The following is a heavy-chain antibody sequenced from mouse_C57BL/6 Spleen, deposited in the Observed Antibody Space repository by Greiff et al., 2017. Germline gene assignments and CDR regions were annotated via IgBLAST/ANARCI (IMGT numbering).Heavy chain of an antibody. J-gene: IGHJ2*01. V-gene: IGHV1-55*01. CDR1: GYTFTSYW. CDR3: ARYTSNYVGYFDY. D-gene: IGHD2-5*01. Sequence: QVQLQQPGAELVKPGASVKMSCKASGYTFTSYWITWVKQRPGQGLAWIGDIYPGSGSTNYNEKFKSKATLTVATSSSTAYMQLSSLTSEDSAVYYCARYTSNYVGYFDYWGQGTTRTVSS. CDR2: IYPGSGST.